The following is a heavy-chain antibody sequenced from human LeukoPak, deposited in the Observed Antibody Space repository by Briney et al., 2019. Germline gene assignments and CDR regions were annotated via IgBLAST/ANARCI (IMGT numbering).Heavy chain of an antibody. CDR2: ISAYNGNT. J-gene: IGHJ6*03. Sequence: ASVKDSCKASRYTFTSYGISWVRQPPGQGLEGMGWISAYNGNTNYAQKLQGRVTMTTDTSTSTAYMELRSLRSDDTAVYYCARVVGGSGWYSYYYYYYMDVWGKGTTVTVSS. D-gene: IGHD6-19*01. CDR3: ARVVGGSGWYSYYYYYYMDV. CDR1: RYTFTSYG. V-gene: IGHV1-18*01.